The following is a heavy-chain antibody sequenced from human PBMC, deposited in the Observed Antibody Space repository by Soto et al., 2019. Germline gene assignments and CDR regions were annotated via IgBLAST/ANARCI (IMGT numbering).Heavy chain of an antibody. CDR2: INHSGST. Sequence: QAQLQQWGAGLLKPSETLSLTCAVYGGSFSAYSWTWIRQAPGKGLEWIGEINHSGSTNYNPSLKSRVTISVDMSKNQFSLKLTSVTAADTAVFYCARGRIVPAAMGGYYMDVWGIGTTVTVSS. D-gene: IGHD2-2*01. J-gene: IGHJ6*03. CDR1: GGSFSAYS. CDR3: ARGRIVPAAMGGYYMDV. V-gene: IGHV4-34*01.